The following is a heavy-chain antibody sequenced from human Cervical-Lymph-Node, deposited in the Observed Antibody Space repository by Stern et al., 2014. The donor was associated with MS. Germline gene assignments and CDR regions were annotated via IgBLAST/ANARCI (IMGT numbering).Heavy chain of an antibody. V-gene: IGHV4-31*03. D-gene: IGHD3-16*01. Sequence: QLQLQESGPGLVKPSQTLSLTCSVSGDSMKKDNYYWTWIRQHPGKGLEWIGYIYHSGDTYYNPSLQSRSLVSVDTSKKQFSLELTSMTTADTAIYFCARCSITMGGGFDVWGQGTLVTVSS. J-gene: IGHJ4*02. CDR2: IYHSGDT. CDR3: ARCSITMGGGFDV. CDR1: GDSMKKDNYY.